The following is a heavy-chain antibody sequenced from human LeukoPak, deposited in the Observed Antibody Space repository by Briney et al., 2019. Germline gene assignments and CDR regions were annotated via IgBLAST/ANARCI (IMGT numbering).Heavy chain of an antibody. CDR1: GGSISSYY. J-gene: IGHJ3*02. V-gene: IGHV4-59*01. CDR2: IYYSGST. CDR3: ARDSSWYWNDAFDI. D-gene: IGHD6-13*01. Sequence: PSETLSLTCTVSGGSISSYYWSWFRQPPGKGLEWIGYIYYSGSTDYNPSLKSRVTISVDTSKNQFSLKLSSVTAADTAVYYCARDSSWYWNDAFDIWGQGTMVTVSS.